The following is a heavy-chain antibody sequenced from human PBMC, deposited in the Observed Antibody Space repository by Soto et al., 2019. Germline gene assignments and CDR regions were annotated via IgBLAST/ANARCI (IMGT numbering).Heavy chain of an antibody. D-gene: IGHD6-6*01. Sequence: ASVKVSFKASGYTFSSYYLHWVRQAPGQGLEWMGIINPSGATTSYPQEFQGRVTMTRDTSTSTVYMELSSLRSEDTAVYYCARESYSRSSGGLWGYFYYVMDVWGQGTTVTVSS. V-gene: IGHV1-46*01. CDR1: GYTFSSYY. CDR3: ARESYSRSSGGLWGYFYYVMDV. J-gene: IGHJ6*02. CDR2: INPSGATT.